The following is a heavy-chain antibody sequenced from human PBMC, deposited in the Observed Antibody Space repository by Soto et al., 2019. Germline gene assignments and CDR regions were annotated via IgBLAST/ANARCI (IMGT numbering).Heavy chain of an antibody. CDR3: ARVLSSGPITGTTYYFDY. V-gene: IGHV4-61*01. CDR1: GGSVSSGSYY. D-gene: IGHD1-7*01. Sequence: SETLSLTCTVSGGSVSSGSYYWSWIRQPPGKGLEWIGYIYYSGSTNYNPSLKSRVTISVDTSKNQFSLKLSSVTAADTAVYYCARVLSSGPITGTTYYFDYWGQGTLVTVSS. J-gene: IGHJ4*02. CDR2: IYYSGST.